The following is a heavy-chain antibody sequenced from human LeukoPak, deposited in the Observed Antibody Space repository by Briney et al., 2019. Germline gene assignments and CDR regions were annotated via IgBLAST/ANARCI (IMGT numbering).Heavy chain of an antibody. CDR2: IYYSGST. CDR1: GGSISSSSYY. V-gene: IGHV4-39*07. CDR3: ARMDSGSYDAFDI. J-gene: IGHJ3*02. Sequence: SETLSLTCTVSGGSISSSSYYWGWIRQPPGKGLEWIGSIYYSGSTYYNPSLKSRVTISVDTSKDQFSLKLSSVTAADTAVYYRARMDSGSYDAFDIWGQGTMVTVSS. D-gene: IGHD1-26*01.